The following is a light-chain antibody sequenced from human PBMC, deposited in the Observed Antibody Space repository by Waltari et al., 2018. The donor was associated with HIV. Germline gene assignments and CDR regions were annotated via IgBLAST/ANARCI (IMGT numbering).Light chain of an antibody. CDR2: QNS. J-gene: IGLJ2*01. CDR1: KLGDTY. V-gene: IGLV3-1*01. CDR3: QAWDSSSAVV. Sequence: SYELTQPPSVSVSPGQTASITCSGDKLGDTYASWYQQKPGQSPVLVIHQNSKRPSGIPERSSGSNSGDTATLTISGTQAVDEADYYCQAWDSSSAVVFGGGTKLTVL.